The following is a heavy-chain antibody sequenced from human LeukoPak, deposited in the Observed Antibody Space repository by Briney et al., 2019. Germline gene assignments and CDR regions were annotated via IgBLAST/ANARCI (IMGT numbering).Heavy chain of an antibody. V-gene: IGHV4-59*01. CDR2: FSYSGST. CDR3: ARVLDLSKRGLDAFDI. D-gene: IGHD3-16*01. Sequence: SETLSLTCSVSGVSISTYYWIWIRQPPAKGLEWMGFFSYSGSTKYNPSLKSRVTMSVDTSKKQFSLKLSSATAADTAVYYCARVLDLSKRGLDAFDIWGQGTMVTVSS. J-gene: IGHJ3*02. CDR1: GVSISTYY.